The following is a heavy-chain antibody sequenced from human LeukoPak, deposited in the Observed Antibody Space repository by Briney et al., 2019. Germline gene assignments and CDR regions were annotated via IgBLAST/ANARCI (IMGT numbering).Heavy chain of an antibody. D-gene: IGHD3-22*01. CDR3: AKDRYYYDSSGYYYSFDP. CDR1: GFTFSSYA. Sequence: PGGSLRLSCAASGFTFSSYAMSWVRPAPGKGLEGVSAISGSGGSTYYADSVKGRFTITRDNSKNTLYLQMNSLRAEDTAVYYCAKDRYYYDSSGYYYSFDPWGQGTLVTVSS. V-gene: IGHV3-23*01. J-gene: IGHJ5*02. CDR2: ISGSGGST.